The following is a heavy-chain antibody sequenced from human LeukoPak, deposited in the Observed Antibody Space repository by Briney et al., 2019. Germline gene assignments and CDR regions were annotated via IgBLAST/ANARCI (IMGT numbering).Heavy chain of an antibody. D-gene: IGHD6-19*01. V-gene: IGHV4-39*01. CDR1: GDSISSSSYF. CDR3: ARRVVAGPFDY. CDR2: IYYSGST. J-gene: IGHJ4*02. Sequence: PSETLSLTCTVSGDSISSSSYFWGWIRQPPGKGLEWIGYIYYSGSTYYNPSLKSRVTISVDTPKNQFSLKLSSVAAADTAVYYCARRVVAGPFDYWGQGTLVTVSS.